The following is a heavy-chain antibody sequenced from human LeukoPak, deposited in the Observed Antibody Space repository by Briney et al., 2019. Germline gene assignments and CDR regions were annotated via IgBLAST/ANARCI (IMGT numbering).Heavy chain of an antibody. CDR1: GYTFTGYY. CDR3: ARDRLTSPLDY. Sequence: EASVKVSCKASGYTFTGYYMHWVRQAPGQGLEWMGWINPNSGGTDYAQKFQGRVTMTRDTSISTAYMELSRLRSDDTAVYYCARDRLTSPLDYWGQGTLVTVSS. V-gene: IGHV1-2*02. CDR2: INPNSGGT. J-gene: IGHJ4*02.